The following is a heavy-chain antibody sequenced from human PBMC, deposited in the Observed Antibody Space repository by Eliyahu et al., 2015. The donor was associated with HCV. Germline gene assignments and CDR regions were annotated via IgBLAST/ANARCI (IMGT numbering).Heavy chain of an antibody. J-gene: IGHJ4*02. CDR3: AGFYSGAAGGHSLDY. CDR1: GGAFNSXG. CDR2: IIPVAGVP. Sequence: QVEQSGAEVRQPGSSVKVSCKASGGAFNSXGVSWVRQAPGQGLEWMGRIIPVAGVPDYAQRFQGRVTISADKFTNTVYMDLGGLTSEDTAMYYCAGFYSGAAGGHSLDYWGQGTLVTVSS. D-gene: IGHD6-13*01. V-gene: IGHV1-69*02.